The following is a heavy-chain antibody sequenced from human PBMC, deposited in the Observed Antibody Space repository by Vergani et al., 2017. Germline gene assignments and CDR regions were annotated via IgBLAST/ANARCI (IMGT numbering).Heavy chain of an antibody. CDR2: IIPIFGTA. CDR1: GGTFSSYA. D-gene: IGHD1-14*01. CDR3: ASDLEPHGYYHYYMDV. Sequence: QVQLVQSGAEVKKPGSSVKVSCKASGGTFSSYAISWVRQAPGKGLEWMGGIIPIFGTANYAQKFQGRVTITADESTSTAYMELSSLRSEDTAVYYCASDLEPHGYYHYYMDVWGKGTTVTVSS. V-gene: IGHV1-69*01. J-gene: IGHJ6*03.